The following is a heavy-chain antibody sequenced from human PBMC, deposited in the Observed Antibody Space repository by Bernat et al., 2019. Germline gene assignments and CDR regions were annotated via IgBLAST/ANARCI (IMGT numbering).Heavy chain of an antibody. CDR3: AKVSGDYARGGFDY. V-gene: IGHV3-30*18. Sequence: QVQLVESGGGVVQPGRSLSLSCAASGFTFSSYGMHWVRQAPGKGPEWVAVVSFDGNHKYYAESVRGRFTISRDNSKNTLYLQMNSLRPEDTALYYCAKVSGDYARGGFDYWGQGTLVTVYS. D-gene: IGHD4-17*01. J-gene: IGHJ4*02. CDR1: GFTFSSYG. CDR2: VSFDGNHK.